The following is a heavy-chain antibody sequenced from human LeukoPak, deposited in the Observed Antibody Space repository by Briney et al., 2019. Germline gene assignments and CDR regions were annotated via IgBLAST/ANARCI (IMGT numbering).Heavy chain of an antibody. CDR2: IYYSGST. D-gene: IGHD3-9*01. CDR3: AREEILRYFDWSNWFDP. Sequence: SETLSLTCTVSGGSISSYYWSWIRQPPGKGLEWIGYIYYSGSTNYNPSLKSRVTMSVDTSKNQFSLKLSSVTAADTAVYYCAREEILRYFDWSNWFDPWGQGTLVTVSS. V-gene: IGHV4-59*12. CDR1: GGSISSYY. J-gene: IGHJ5*02.